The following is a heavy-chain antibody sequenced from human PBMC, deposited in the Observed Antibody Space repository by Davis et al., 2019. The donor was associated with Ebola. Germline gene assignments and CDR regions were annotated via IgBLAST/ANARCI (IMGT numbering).Heavy chain of an antibody. CDR3: AKEALGSTIFGVVTPLSPFDY. D-gene: IGHD3-3*01. V-gene: IGHV3-23*01. J-gene: IGHJ4*02. Sequence: GESLKISCAASGFTFSSYAMSWVRQAPGKGLEWVSAISGSGGSTYYADSVKGRFTISRDNSKNTLYLQMNSLRAEDTAVYYCAKEALGSTIFGVVTPLSPFDYWGQGTLVTVSS. CDR2: ISGSGGST. CDR1: GFTFSSYA.